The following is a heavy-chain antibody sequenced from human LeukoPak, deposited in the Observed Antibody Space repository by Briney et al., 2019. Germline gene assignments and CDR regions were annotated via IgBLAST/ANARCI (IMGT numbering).Heavy chain of an antibody. CDR2: IGGSGDKT. D-gene: IGHD6-19*01. CDR1: GFTFNRNA. Sequence: GGSLRLSCAASGFTFNRNAISWVRQAPGKVLEWVSTIGGSGDKTFYADSVKGRFTISRDNSKNMLHLQMSSLTGEDTALYYCGRRGDASSGWGDHDYWGQGALVTVSS. CDR3: GRRGDASSGWGDHDY. J-gene: IGHJ4*02. V-gene: IGHV3-23*01.